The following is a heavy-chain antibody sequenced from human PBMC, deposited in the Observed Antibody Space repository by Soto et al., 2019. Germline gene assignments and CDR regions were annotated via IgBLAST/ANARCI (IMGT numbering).Heavy chain of an antibody. CDR2: IYYSGSS. V-gene: IGHV4-39*07. Sequence: SETLSRTCTVSGCSISSPHDYCGWIRQSPGRGLEWIASIYYSGSSYYNPSLKSRITISVDTSKNQFSLKLSSVTAADTAVYHCARRYAGNFDYWGQGTLVTVS. J-gene: IGHJ4*02. D-gene: IGHD2-8*01. CDR1: GCSISSPHDY. CDR3: ARRYAGNFDY.